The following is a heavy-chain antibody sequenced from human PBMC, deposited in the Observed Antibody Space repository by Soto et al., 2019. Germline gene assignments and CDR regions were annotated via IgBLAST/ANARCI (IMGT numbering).Heavy chain of an antibody. V-gene: IGHV4-61*01. D-gene: IGHD6-19*01. J-gene: IGHJ4*02. CDR3: ARSGAGSGWL. CDR1: GGSVSSGHYY. Sequence: QVQLQESGPGLVRPSETLSLTCTVSGGSVSSGHYYWSWSRQPPGKGLEWIGYISYTGSTNYNPSLKSRVTISVDTSKNQFSLKMNSVTAADTAGYYCARSGAGSGWLGGQVTLVTVSS. CDR2: ISYTGST.